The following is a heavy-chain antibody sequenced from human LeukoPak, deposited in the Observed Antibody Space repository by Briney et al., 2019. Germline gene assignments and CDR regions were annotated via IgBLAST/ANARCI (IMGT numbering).Heavy chain of an antibody. J-gene: IGHJ2*01. CDR2: IIPIFGTA. D-gene: IGHD3-22*01. V-gene: IGHV1-69*13. CDR1: GGTFSSYA. CDR3: ARDRRHYYDSSGYLPQDWYFDL. Sequence: GASVKVSCKASGGTFSSYAISWVRQAPGQGLEWMGGIIPIFGTANYARKFQGRVTITADESTSTAYMELSSLRSEDTAVYYCARDRRHYYDSSGYLPQDWYFDLWGRGTLVTVSS.